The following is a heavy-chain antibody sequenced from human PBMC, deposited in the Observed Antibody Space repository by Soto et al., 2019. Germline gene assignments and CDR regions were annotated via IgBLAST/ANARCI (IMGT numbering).Heavy chain of an antibody. V-gene: IGHV4-59*01. CDR1: GGSISSYY. CDR3: VRGYSGSYSVASGSYYYYGMDV. CDR2: IYYSGST. Sequence: SETLSLTCTVSGGSISSYYWSWSRQPPGKGLEWIGYIYYSGSTNYNPSLKSRVTISVDTSKNQFSLKLSSVTAADTAVYYCVRGYSGSYSVASGSYYYYGMDVWGQGTTVTVSS. D-gene: IGHD1-26*01. J-gene: IGHJ6*02.